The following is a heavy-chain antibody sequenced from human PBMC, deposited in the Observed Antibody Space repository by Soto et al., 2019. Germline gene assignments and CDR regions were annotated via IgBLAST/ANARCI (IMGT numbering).Heavy chain of an antibody. CDR3: AREEVGDTGLAGGYGMDV. J-gene: IGHJ6*02. Sequence: EVQLVESGGGLVQPGGSLRLSCAASGFTFSSYSMNWVRQAPGKGLEWVSYISSSSSTIYYADSVKGRFTISRDNAKNSLYLQMNSLRDEDTAVYYCAREEVGDTGLAGGYGMDVWGQGTTVTVSS. CDR1: GFTFSSYS. V-gene: IGHV3-48*02. CDR2: ISSSSSTI. D-gene: IGHD1-26*01.